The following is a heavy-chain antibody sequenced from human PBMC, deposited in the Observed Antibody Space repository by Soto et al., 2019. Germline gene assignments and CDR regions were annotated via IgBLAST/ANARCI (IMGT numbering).Heavy chain of an antibody. V-gene: IGHV3-11*01. Sequence: QVQLVESGGGLVKPGGSLRLSCAASGFTFSDYYMSWIRQAPGKGLEWVSYISSSGSTIYYAASVKGRFTISRDNAKNALYLHMNSLRAEYTAVYYCARGGAVGATIDAFDIWGHGTMVTVSS. CDR1: GFTFSDYY. D-gene: IGHD1-26*01. CDR2: ISSSGSTI. J-gene: IGHJ3*02. CDR3: ARGGAVGATIDAFDI.